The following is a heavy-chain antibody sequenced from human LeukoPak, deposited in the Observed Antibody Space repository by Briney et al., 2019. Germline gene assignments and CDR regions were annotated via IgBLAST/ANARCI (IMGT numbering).Heavy chain of an antibody. J-gene: IGHJ4*02. Sequence: ASVKVSCKASRYTFTNFDINWVRQATGQGLEWMGWMNPKTGNTGSAQKLQGRVTITGNTSISTAYMELSSLRSDDTAVYYCARDRSSGSYYRTAIDYWGQGTLVTVSS. V-gene: IGHV1-8*01. CDR2: MNPKTGNT. CDR1: RYTFTNFD. CDR3: ARDRSSGSYYRTAIDY. D-gene: IGHD1-26*01.